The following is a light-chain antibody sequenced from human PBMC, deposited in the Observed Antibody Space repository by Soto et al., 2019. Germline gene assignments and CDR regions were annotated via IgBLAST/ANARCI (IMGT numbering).Light chain of an antibody. CDR1: SSDVGGYNY. J-gene: IGLJ2*01. CDR2: DVT. CDR3: SSHAGTSVI. V-gene: IGLV2-8*01. Sequence: QSALTQPPSASGSPGQSVTISCTGTSSDVGGYNYVSWYQQHPGKAPKLMIYDVTKRPSGVPDRFSGSKSGNTASLTVSGLQAEDEADDYCSSHAGTSVIFGGGTTLTVL.